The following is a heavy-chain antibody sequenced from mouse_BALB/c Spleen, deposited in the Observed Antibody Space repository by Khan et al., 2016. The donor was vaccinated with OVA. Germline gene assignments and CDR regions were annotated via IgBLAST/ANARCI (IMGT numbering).Heavy chain of an antibody. Sequence: VQLQQSGPGLVKPSQSLSLTCTATGYSITSDYAWNWIRQFPGNKLEWMVFISYSGNTNYNPSLKSRISITRDTSKNHFFLQLNSVTTEDTARYYCARVYGGNFDYWGQGTTLTVSS. D-gene: IGHD1-1*01. CDR1: GYSITSDYA. J-gene: IGHJ2*01. V-gene: IGHV3-2*02. CDR3: ARVYGGNFDY. CDR2: ISYSGNT.